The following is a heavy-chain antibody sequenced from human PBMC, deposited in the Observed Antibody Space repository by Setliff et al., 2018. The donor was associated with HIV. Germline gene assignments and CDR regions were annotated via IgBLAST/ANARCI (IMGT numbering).Heavy chain of an antibody. V-gene: IGHV1-46*01. CDR3: ARDPAPSASASYFQR. CDR2: INPSSGST. J-gene: IGHJ1*01. Sequence: ASVKVSCKASGYTFTSYYMHWVRQAPGQGLEWMGIINPSSGSTTYAQKFQGRVTMTRDTSTSTVYMELSSLRSEDTAVYYCARDPAPSASASYFQRWGQGNPVTVSS. CDR1: GYTFTSYY.